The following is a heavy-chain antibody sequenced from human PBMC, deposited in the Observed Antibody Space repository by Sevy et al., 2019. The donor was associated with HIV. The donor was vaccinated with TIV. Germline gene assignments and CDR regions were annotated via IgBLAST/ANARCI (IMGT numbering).Heavy chain of an antibody. CDR1: GYTLTKVS. CDR2: FDPEDGKR. J-gene: IGHJ4*02. D-gene: IGHD3-22*01. Sequence: ASVKVSCRVSGYTLTKVSMHWVRQAPGKGLEWMGSFDPEDGKRIYAQKFQGRVTMSEDTSTDTAYMDLSSLRSDDTAVYYCAATREYDYGNSGYFDYWGQGTLVTVSS. V-gene: IGHV1-24*01. CDR3: AATREYDYGNSGYFDY.